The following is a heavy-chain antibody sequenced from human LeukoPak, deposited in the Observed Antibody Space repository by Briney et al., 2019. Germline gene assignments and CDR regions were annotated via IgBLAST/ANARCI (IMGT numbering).Heavy chain of an antibody. CDR1: GGSISSYY. CDR2: IYYGGST. J-gene: IGHJ3*02. V-gene: IGHV4-59*01. CDR3: ARSEYSYGADAFDI. D-gene: IGHD5-18*01. Sequence: PSETLSLTCTVSGGSISSYYWSWIRQPPGKGLEWIGYIYYGGSTNYNPSLKSRVTISLDTSKNQFSLRLSSVTAADTAVYYCARSEYSYGADAFDIWGQGTMVTVSS.